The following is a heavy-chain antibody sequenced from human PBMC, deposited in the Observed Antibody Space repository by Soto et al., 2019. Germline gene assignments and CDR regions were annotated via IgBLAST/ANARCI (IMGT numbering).Heavy chain of an antibody. CDR1: GDTISTGGYT. D-gene: IGHD1-26*01. V-gene: IGHV4-30-2*01. CDR2: TYNSGNH. Sequence: SLTCDVSGDTISTGGYTCAWVRQKPGKALEWIGKTYNSGNHYYNPSIKSRVIISVDRSKSQFSLKMNSVTAADTAVYYCAGRRAKASQRMDYWGPGTLVTVPS. CDR3: AGRRAKASQRMDY. J-gene: IGHJ4*02.